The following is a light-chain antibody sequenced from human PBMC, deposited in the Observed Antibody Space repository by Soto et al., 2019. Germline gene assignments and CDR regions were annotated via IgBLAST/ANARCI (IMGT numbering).Light chain of an antibody. Sequence: DIQMTQSPSSLSASVGDEVTITCRASQTIMTYLNWYQLKPGKPPRLLIYAASSLQSGVPSRFSGSGSGTDFTLTITSLQPEDFETYSCQQSYNSPQTFGQGTKVEIX. V-gene: IGKV1-39*01. CDR1: QTIMTY. CDR2: AAS. J-gene: IGKJ1*01. CDR3: QQSYNSPQT.